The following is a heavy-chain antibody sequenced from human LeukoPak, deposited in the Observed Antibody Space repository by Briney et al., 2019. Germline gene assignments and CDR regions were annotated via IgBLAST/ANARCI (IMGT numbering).Heavy chain of an antibody. CDR3: VAGVGICDFDY. V-gene: IGHV3-15*01. Sequence: GGSLRLSCAASGFTFIYSWMSWVRQAPGKGLEWVGRIKSKSDGTTTDYAAPVKGRFTISRDDSKNTLFLQMKSLKSEDTAVYYCVAGVGICDFDYWGQGTLVTVSS. CDR1: GFTFIYSW. D-gene: IGHD2-21*01. J-gene: IGHJ4*02. CDR2: IKSKSDGTTT.